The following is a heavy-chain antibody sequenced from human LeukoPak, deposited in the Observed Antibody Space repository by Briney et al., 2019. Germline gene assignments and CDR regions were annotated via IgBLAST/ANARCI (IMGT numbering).Heavy chain of an antibody. CDR2: MSPNSGDT. Sequence: ASVTVSCKASGYTFTIYDFNWVRQATGQRPEWMGWMSPNSGDTGYAQKFQDRVTMTRNTSISTAYMELSSLRSDDAAVYYCARGPPNWGYDYWGPGTLVTVSS. CDR1: GYTFTIYD. J-gene: IGHJ4*02. CDR3: ARGPPNWGYDY. V-gene: IGHV1-8*01. D-gene: IGHD7-27*01.